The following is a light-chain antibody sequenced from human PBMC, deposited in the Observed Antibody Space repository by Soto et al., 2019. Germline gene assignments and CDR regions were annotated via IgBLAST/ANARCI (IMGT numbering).Light chain of an antibody. Sequence: QSVLTQPASVSGSPGQSITISCTGTSSDVGGYNYVSWYQQHPDKAPKLMIYEVSNRPSGVSHRFSGSKSGNTASLTISGLQAEDEADYYCSSYARSNSLVFGGGTKVTV. J-gene: IGLJ2*01. CDR1: SSDVGGYNY. CDR3: SSYARSNSLV. CDR2: EVS. V-gene: IGLV2-14*01.